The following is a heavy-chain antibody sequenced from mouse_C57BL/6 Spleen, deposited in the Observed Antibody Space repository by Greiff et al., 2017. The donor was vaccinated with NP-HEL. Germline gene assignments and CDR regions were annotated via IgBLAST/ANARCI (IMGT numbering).Heavy chain of an antibody. D-gene: IGHD1-1*01. CDR1: GYSFTSYY. CDR3: ARGYGSSLGYFDV. V-gene: IGHV1-66*01. J-gene: IGHJ1*03. Sequence: QVQLKESGPELVKPGASVKISCKASGYSFTSYYIHWVKQRPGQGLEWIGWIYPGSGNTKYNEKFKGKATLTADTSSSTAYMQLSSLTSEDSAVYYCARGYGSSLGYFDVWGTGTTVTVSS. CDR2: IYPGSGNT.